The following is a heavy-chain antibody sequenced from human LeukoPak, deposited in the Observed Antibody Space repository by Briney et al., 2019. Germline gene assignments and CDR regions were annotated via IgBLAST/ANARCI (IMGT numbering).Heavy chain of an antibody. D-gene: IGHD2-2*02. V-gene: IGHV3-33*01. CDR2: IWYDGSNK. CDR1: GFTFSSCG. J-gene: IGHJ4*02. CDR3: ARASGYCSSTSCYTGLFDY. Sequence: PGGSLRLSCAASGFTFSSCGMHWVRQAPGKGLEWVAVIWYDGSNKYYADSVKGRFTISRDNSKNTLYLQMNSLRAEDTAVYYCARASGYCSSTSCYTGLFDYWGQGTLVTVSS.